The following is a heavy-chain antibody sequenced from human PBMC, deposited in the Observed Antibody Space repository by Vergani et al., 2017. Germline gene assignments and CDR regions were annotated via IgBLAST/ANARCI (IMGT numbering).Heavy chain of an antibody. V-gene: IGHV3-23*01. J-gene: IGHJ3*02. CDR2: ISVSGGST. CDR3: ARNTAGYDAFDI. CDR1: GFTFSSYA. D-gene: IGHD2-21*02. Sequence: EVQLLESGGGLVQPGGSLRPSCAASGFTFSSYAMSWVRQGPGKGVEWVSAISVSGGSTYYADAVKGRFTISRDNSKNTLYLQMNSLRAEDTAVYYCARNTAGYDAFDIWGQGTMVTVSS.